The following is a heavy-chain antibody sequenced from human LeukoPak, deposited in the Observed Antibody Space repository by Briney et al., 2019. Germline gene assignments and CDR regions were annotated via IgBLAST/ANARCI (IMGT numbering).Heavy chain of an antibody. CDR1: GFTFSSYG. CDR3: AKAPRWLQSGYYFDY. J-gene: IGHJ4*02. D-gene: IGHD5-24*01. Sequence: GGSLRLSCAASGFTFSSYGMHWVRQAPGKGLEWVAVIWYDGSNKYYADSVKGRFTISRDNPKNTLYLQMNSLRAEDTAVYYCAKAPRWLQSGYYFDYWGQGTLVTVSS. CDR2: IWYDGSNK. V-gene: IGHV3-33*06.